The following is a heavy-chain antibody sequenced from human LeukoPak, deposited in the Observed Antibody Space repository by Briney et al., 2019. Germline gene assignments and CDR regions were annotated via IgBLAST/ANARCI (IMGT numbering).Heavy chain of an antibody. J-gene: IGHJ6*03. Sequence: SETLSLTCTVSGGSISSYHWSWIRQPAGKGLEWIGRIYTSGSTNYNPSLKSRVTMSVDTSKNQFSLKLSSVTAADTAVYYCARAFAGYSSLPTYYYYMDVWGKGTTVTVSS. CDR1: GGSISSYH. CDR2: IYTSGST. CDR3: ARAFAGYSSLPTYYYYMDV. V-gene: IGHV4-4*07. D-gene: IGHD6-13*01.